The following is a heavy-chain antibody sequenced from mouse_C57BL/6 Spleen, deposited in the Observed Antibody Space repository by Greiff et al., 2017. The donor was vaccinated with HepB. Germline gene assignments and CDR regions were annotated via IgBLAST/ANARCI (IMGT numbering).Heavy chain of an antibody. CDR2: IDPSDSYT. CDR3: ARSGSSRGDFDY. CDR1: GYTFTSYW. J-gene: IGHJ2*01. D-gene: IGHD1-3*01. Sequence: VQLQQSGAELVMPGASVKLSCKASGYTFTSYWMHWVKQRPGQGLEWIGEIDPSDSYTNYNQKFKGKSTLTVDKSSSTAYMQLSRLTSEDSAVYYCARSGSSRGDFDYWGQGTTLTVSS. V-gene: IGHV1-69*01.